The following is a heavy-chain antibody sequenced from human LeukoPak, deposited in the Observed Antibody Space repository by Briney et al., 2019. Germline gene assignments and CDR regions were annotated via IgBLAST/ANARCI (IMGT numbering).Heavy chain of an antibody. J-gene: IGHJ4*02. V-gene: IGHV3-30-3*01. CDR2: ISYDGSNK. D-gene: IGHD1-26*01. Sequence: GSLRLSCAASGFTFSSYAMHWVRQAPGKGLEWVAVISYDGSNKYYADSVKGRFTISRDNSKNTLYLQMNSLRAEDTAVYYCARSGSYYKLFDYWGQGTLVTVSS. CDR1: GFTFSSYA. CDR3: ARSGSYYKLFDY.